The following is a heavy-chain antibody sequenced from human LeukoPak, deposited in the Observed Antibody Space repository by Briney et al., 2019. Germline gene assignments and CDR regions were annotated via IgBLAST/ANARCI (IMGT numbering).Heavy chain of an antibody. CDR3: VKMYNGWSRGWFDP. Sequence: PGGSLRLSCSASGLPFRNYAMHWVRQTPGKGLEYVSAISSYGGSTNYADSVKGRFTISRDNSKNTLYLQMSSLRAENTAVYYCVKMYNGWSRGWFDPWGQGALVTVSS. D-gene: IGHD6-19*01. CDR1: GLPFRNYA. J-gene: IGHJ5*02. CDR2: ISSYGGST. V-gene: IGHV3-64D*09.